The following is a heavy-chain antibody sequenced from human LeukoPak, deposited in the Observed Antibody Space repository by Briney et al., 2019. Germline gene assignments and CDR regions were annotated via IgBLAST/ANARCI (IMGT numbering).Heavy chain of an antibody. D-gene: IGHD6-19*01. CDR3: AKVMGSGQWLVEREDFDI. CDR2: INPNSGGT. CDR1: GYTFTGYY. Sequence: ASVTVSCKASGYTFTGYYIHWVRQAPGQGLEWMGWINPNSGGTNYAQKLQGRVTMTRDTSISTAYMELSRLRSDDTAVYYCAKVMGSGQWLVEREDFDIWGQGTMVTVSS. J-gene: IGHJ3*02. V-gene: IGHV1-2*02.